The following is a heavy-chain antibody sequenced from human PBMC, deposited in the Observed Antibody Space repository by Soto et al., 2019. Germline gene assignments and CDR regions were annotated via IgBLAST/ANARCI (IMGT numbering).Heavy chain of an antibody. J-gene: IGHJ6*02. CDR1: GYTFTSYV. D-gene: IGHD6-19*01. CDR2: ISAYNGNT. Sequence: QVQLVQSGAEVKKPGASVKVSCRASGYTFTSYVISWVRQAPAQGLEWMGWISAYNGNTNFAQKLQGRVTMTTDTSTSTAYMELRSLRSDDTAVYYCARVLATVPGPYGMDLWGQGTTVTVSS. CDR3: ARVLATVPGPYGMDL. V-gene: IGHV1-18*01.